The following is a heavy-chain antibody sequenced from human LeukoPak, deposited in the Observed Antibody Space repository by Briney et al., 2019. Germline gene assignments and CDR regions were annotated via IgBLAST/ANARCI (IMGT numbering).Heavy chain of an antibody. V-gene: IGHV3-23*01. J-gene: IGHJ4*02. CDR1: GFIFSNYG. Sequence: GGSLRLSCTTSGFIFSNYGMSWVRQAPGKGLEWVSAISGSAVSTYYADSVKGRFTISRDNSKNTLYLQMNSLRVEDTAVYYCAKAVPKAVVTPSFDYWGQGTLVTVSS. CDR2: ISGSAVST. CDR3: AKAVPKAVVTPSFDY. D-gene: IGHD4-23*01.